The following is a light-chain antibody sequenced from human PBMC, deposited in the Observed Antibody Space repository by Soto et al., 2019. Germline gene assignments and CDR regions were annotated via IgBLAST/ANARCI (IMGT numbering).Light chain of an antibody. J-gene: IGLJ1*01. CDR2: DVS. Sequence: QSVLTQPASVSGSPGQSITISCTGTSSDVGSYNYVSWYQQDPGKAPKLIFYDVSNRPSGVSDRFSVSKSGKTASLTISNLQAEDEAAYYCSSYINSGTYVFGTGTRSPS. CDR1: SSDVGSYNY. V-gene: IGLV2-14*01. CDR3: SSYINSGTYV.